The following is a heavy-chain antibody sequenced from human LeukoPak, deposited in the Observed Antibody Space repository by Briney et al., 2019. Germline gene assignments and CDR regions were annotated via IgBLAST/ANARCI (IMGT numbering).Heavy chain of an antibody. J-gene: IGHJ4*02. D-gene: IGHD4-23*01. CDR2: IYYSGST. Sequence: SETLSLTCTVSGGSISSGGYYWSWIRQHPGKGLEWIGYIYYSGSTYYNPSLKSRVTISVDTSKSQFSLKLSSVTAADTAVYYCARATYGGTLYYFDYWGQGTLVTVSS. CDR3: ARATYGGTLYYFDY. CDR1: GGSISSGGYY. V-gene: IGHV4-31*03.